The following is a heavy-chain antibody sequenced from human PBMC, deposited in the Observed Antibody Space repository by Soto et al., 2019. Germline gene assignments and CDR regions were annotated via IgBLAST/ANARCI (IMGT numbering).Heavy chain of an antibody. CDR1: GGSISSYY. V-gene: IGHV4-59*08. J-gene: IGHJ6*03. D-gene: IGHD2-15*01. CDR2: IYYSGST. Sequence: SETLSLTCTVSGGSISSYYWSWIRKPPGKGLEWIGYIYYSGSTNYNPSLKSRVTISVDTSKNQFSLKLSSVTAADTAVYYCARGSGGSFYYYMDVWGKGTTVSVSS. CDR3: ARGSGGSFYYYMDV.